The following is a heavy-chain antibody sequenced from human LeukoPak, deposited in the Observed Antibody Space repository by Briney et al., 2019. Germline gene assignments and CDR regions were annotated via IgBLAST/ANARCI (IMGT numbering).Heavy chain of an antibody. Sequence: GGSLRLSCAASGFTFSSYAMSWVRQAPGKGLEWVSAISGSGGSTYYADSVKGRFTISRDNSKNTLYLQMNSLRAEDTAVYYCAKMAGILWFGEYYNWFDPWGQGTLVTVSS. CDR1: GFTFSSYA. V-gene: IGHV3-23*01. CDR3: AKMAGILWFGEYYNWFDP. J-gene: IGHJ5*02. CDR2: ISGSGGST. D-gene: IGHD3-10*01.